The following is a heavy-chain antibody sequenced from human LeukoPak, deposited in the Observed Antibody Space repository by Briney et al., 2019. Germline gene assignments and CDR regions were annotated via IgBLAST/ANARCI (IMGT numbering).Heavy chain of an antibody. D-gene: IGHD6-19*01. CDR3: AKDKVAVAGRFLDY. CDR2: ISSSSSYI. CDR1: GFTFSSYS. J-gene: IGHJ4*02. V-gene: IGHV3-21*04. Sequence: GGSLRLSCVASGFTFSSYSMNWVRQAPGKGLEWVSSISSSSSYIYYADSVKGRFTISRDNAKNSLYLQMNSLRAEDTALYYCAKDKVAVAGRFLDYWGQGTLVTVSS.